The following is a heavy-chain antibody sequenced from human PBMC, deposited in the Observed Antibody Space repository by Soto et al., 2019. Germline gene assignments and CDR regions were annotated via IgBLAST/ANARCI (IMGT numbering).Heavy chain of an antibody. V-gene: IGHV3-33*01. CDR2: IWYDGSNK. CDR3: ARVAYYDFWCGYSSAYYGIDV. CDR1: GFTFSSYG. Sequence: PGGSLRLSCAASGFTFSSYGMHWVRQAPGKGLEWVAVIWYDGSNKYYADSVKGRFTISRDNSKNTLYLQMNSLRDEDTAVYYFARVAYYDFWCGYSSAYYGIDVWRKQTTGAVSS. D-gene: IGHD3-3*01. J-gene: IGHJ6*04.